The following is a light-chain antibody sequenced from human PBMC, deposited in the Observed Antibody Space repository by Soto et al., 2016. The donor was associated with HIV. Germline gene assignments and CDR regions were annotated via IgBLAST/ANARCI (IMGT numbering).Light chain of an antibody. CDR2: KAS. CDR1: QSINSW. CDR3: QHYNSYPLT. J-gene: IGKJ4*01. V-gene: IGKV1-5*03. Sequence: GDRVTVTCRASQSINSWLAWYQQKAGKAPKLLIYKASSLESGVPSRFSGSGSGTEFTLTISSLQPDDFATYYCQHYNSYPLTFGGGTKVEIK.